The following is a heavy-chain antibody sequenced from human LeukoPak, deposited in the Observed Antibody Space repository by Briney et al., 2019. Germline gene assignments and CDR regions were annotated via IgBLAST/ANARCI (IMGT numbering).Heavy chain of an antibody. CDR1: SGSLSGYY. V-gene: IGHV4-34*01. CDR2: INDSGST. D-gene: IGHD6-19*01. Sequence: SETLSLTCAVYSGSLSGYYWSWIRQPPGKGLEWIGEINDSGSTNYNPTLKSRVTISIDTSKNQFSLKLSSVTAADTAVYYCARSVGYSSGWYVDYWGQGTLVTVSS. CDR3: ARSVGYSSGWYVDY. J-gene: IGHJ4*02.